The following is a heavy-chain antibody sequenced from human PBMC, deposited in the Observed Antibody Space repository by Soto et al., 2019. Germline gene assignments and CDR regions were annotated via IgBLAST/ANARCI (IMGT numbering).Heavy chain of an antibody. D-gene: IGHD3-22*01. V-gene: IGHV1-24*01. CDR2: FDPEDGET. CDR1: GYTLTELS. CDR3: ATTKGYYDSSGYYYLNRGAFDI. J-gene: IGHJ3*02. Sequence: QVQLVQSGAEVKKPGASVKVSCKVSGYTLTELSMHWVRQAPGKGREWMGGFDPEDGETIYAQKFQGRVTMTADTSTDTAYMELSSLRSEDTAVYYCATTKGYYDSSGYYYLNRGAFDIWGQGTMVTVSS.